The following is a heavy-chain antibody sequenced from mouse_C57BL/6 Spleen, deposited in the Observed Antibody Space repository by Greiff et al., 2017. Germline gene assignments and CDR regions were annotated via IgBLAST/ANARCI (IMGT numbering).Heavy chain of an antibody. CDR1: GYSITSGYY. Sequence: ESGPGLVKPSQSLSLTCSVTGYSITSGYYWNWIRQFPGNKLEWMGYISYDGSNNYNPSLKNRISITRDTSKNQFFLKLNSVTTEDTATYYCARGDYDGHFDYWGQGTTLTVSS. J-gene: IGHJ2*01. V-gene: IGHV3-6*01. CDR2: ISYDGSN. CDR3: ARGDYDGHFDY. D-gene: IGHD2-4*01.